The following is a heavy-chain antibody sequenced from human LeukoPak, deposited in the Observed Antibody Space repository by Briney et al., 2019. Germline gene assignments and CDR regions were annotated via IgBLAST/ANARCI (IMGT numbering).Heavy chain of an antibody. CDR2: ISGSGGST. J-gene: IGHJ3*02. CDR1: GFTFSSYA. V-gene: IGHV3-23*01. CDR3: AKGRAMVYYDFWSGYYTDDAFDI. Sequence: GGSLRLSCAASGFTFSSYAMSWVRQAPGKGLEWVSAISGSGGSTYYADSVKGRFTISRDNSKNTLYLQMNSLRAEDTAVYYCAKGRAMVYYDFWSGYYTDDAFDIWGQGTMVTVSS. D-gene: IGHD3-3*01.